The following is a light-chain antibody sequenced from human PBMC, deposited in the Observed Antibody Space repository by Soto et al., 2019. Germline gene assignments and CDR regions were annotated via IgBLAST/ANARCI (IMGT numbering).Light chain of an antibody. J-gene: IGLJ3*02. CDR3: TSYTSSRTLV. Sequence: QSALTQPASVSGSPGQSITISCTGTSSDVGGYNYVSWYQQHPGKAPKLMIYEVNNRPSGVSNRFSGSKSGNTASLSISGLQAGEDADNYCTSYTSSRTLVFGGGTKLPVL. CDR2: EVN. V-gene: IGLV2-14*01. CDR1: SSDVGGYNY.